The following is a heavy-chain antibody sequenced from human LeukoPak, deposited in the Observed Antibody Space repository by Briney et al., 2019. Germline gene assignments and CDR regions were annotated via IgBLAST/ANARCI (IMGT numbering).Heavy chain of an antibody. J-gene: IGHJ4*02. D-gene: IGHD2-2*01. CDR3: ARDYCSSTSCLFDY. Sequence: GASVKVSCKASGYTFTGYHMRWVRQAPGQGLEWMGRINPNTGGTDYAQKFQGRVTMTRDTSISTAYMDLSRLRSDDTAVYYCARDYCSSTSCLFDYWGQGTLVTVSS. CDR1: GYTFTGYH. V-gene: IGHV1-2*06. CDR2: INPNTGGT.